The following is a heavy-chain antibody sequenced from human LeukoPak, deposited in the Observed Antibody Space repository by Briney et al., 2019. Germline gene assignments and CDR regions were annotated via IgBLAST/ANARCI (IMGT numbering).Heavy chain of an antibody. J-gene: IGHJ5*02. V-gene: IGHV4-59*01. CDR3: ARAELLWFGESRSWFDP. CDR1: GGSSSSYY. Sequence: SESLSLTCTVSGGSSSSYYWSWIRQPPGKGLEWIGYIYYSGSTNYNPSLKSRVTISVDTSKNQFSLKLSSVTAADTAVYYCARAELLWFGESRSWFDPWGQGTLVTVSS. D-gene: IGHD3-10*01. CDR2: IYYSGST.